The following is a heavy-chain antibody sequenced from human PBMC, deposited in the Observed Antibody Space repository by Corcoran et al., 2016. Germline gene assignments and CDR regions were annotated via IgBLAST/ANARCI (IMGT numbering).Heavy chain of an antibody. V-gene: IGHV1-69*06. CDR3: ARALYADYWYFQH. D-gene: IGHD4-17*01. CDR1: GGSFSSFA. Sequence: QVQLVQSGAEVKKPGSSVKVSCKTSGGSFSSFAITWVRQAPGQGLEWMGGIIPIFGTTNYAQKFQGRVTITADKSTSTAYMELSSLRSEDMAVYYCARALYADYWYFQHWGQGSLVTVSS. CDR2: IIPIFGTT. J-gene: IGHJ1*01.